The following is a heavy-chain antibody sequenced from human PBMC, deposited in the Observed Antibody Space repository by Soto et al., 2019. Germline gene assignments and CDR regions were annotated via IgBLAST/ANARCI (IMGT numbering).Heavy chain of an antibody. CDR1: GGSISVYY. Sequence: KTSETLSLTCTISGGSISVYYWSWIRQPPGQALEWIGYIYDSGSPYYNPSLRSRVIISADTSKNQISLKLTSATAADTAVYYCARGVGSSPPRYWGRGXLVTVYS. V-gene: IGHV4-59*01. CDR3: ARGVGSSPPRY. J-gene: IGHJ4*02. CDR2: IYDSGSP. D-gene: IGHD1-26*01.